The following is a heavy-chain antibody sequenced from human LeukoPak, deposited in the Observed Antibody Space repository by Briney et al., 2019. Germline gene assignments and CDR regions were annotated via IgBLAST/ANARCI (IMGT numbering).Heavy chain of an antibody. CDR2: ISSGAGTT. CDR1: GFTFINYA. D-gene: IGHD6-19*01. J-gene: IGHJ5*02. V-gene: IGHV3-23*01. Sequence: GGSLRLSCAASGFTFINYAMSRVRQVPGKRLAWVSAISSGAGTTVYADSVKGRFTLSRDHSKSTIYLQKNSLRAEDTAVYYCAKDLEQSYSGWSTSDDAWGQGTLVTVSS. CDR3: AKDLEQSYSGWSTSDDA.